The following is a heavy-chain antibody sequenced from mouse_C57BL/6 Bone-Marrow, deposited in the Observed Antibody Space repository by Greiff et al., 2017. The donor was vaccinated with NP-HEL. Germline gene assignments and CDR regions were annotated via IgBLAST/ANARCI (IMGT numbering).Heavy chain of an antibody. CDR2: IYPGDGDT. V-gene: IGHV1-80*01. D-gene: IGHD4-1*01. J-gene: IGHJ3*01. CDR3: SRGAGTWAY. Sequence: QVQLQQSGAELVKPGASVKISCKASGYAFSSYWMNWVKQRPGKGLEWIGQIYPGDGDTNYNGKFKGKATMTEDKSSSTAYMQLSSLTSEGAAVYFCSRGAGTWAYWGQGTLVTVSA. CDR1: GYAFSSYW.